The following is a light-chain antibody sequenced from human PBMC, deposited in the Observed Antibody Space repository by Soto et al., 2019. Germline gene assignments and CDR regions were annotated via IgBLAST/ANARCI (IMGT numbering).Light chain of an antibody. Sequence: QSAPTQPASVSGSPGQSITISCTGTSSDVGVYDYVSWYQQHPGKAPKLMISEVSNRPSGVSNRFSGSKSGNTASLTISGLQAEDEANYYCSSYTSSSHVVFGGGTKLTVL. CDR3: SSYTSSSHVV. CDR2: EVS. J-gene: IGLJ2*01. V-gene: IGLV2-14*01. CDR1: SSDVGVYDY.